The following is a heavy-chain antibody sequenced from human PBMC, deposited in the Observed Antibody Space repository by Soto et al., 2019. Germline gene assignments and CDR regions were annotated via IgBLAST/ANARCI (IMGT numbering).Heavy chain of an antibody. J-gene: IGHJ4*02. D-gene: IGHD2-2*01. V-gene: IGHV5-51*01. CDR2: ISPGDSDT. Sequence: GASLKISCKGSGYSFTSYWIGWVRHMPRKGLEWMGIISPGDSDTRYSPSFQGQVTISADKSISTAYLQWSSLKASDTAMYYCARPTHRMVVVPAASPVGFSFFDYWGQGTLVTVYS. CDR1: GYSFTSYW. CDR3: ARPTHRMVVVPAASPVGFSFFDY.